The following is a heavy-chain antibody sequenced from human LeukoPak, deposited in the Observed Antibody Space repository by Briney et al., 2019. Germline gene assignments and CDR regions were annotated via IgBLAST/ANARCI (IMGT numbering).Heavy chain of an antibody. D-gene: IGHD2/OR15-2a*01. CDR2: IWYDGSNK. V-gene: IGHV3-33*01. J-gene: IGHJ6*01. CDR3: ARDENYYLRNSMDV. CDR1: GFTFSSFG. Sequence: QTGGSLTLSCAASGFTFSSFGMHWVRQAPGKGLEWVAVIWYDGSNKYYADSVKGRFTISRDNSKNTLYLQMNSLRAEDTAVYYCARDENYYLRNSMDVWGQGTTVTVSS.